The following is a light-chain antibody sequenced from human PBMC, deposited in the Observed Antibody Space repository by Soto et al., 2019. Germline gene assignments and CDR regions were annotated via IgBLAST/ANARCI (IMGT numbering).Light chain of an antibody. CDR3: QAWDSSTLV. J-gene: IGLJ2*01. Sequence: SYELTQPPSVSVSPGQTASITCSGDKLGDKYACWYQQKPGQSPVLVIYQDSKRPSGIPERFSGSNSGNTAPLTISGTQAMDEADYYCQAWDSSTLVFGGGTKVTVL. CDR2: QDS. CDR1: KLGDKY. V-gene: IGLV3-1*01.